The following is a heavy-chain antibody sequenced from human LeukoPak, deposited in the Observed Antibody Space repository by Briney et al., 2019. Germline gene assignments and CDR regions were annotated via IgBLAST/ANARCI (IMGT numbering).Heavy chain of an antibody. CDR2: ISGSGGST. CDR1: GFTFSSYA. D-gene: IGHD3-3*01. CDR3: AKVAEREYYDFWSGYSY. V-gene: IGHV3-23*01. Sequence: GGSLRLSCAASGFTFSSYAMSWVRQAPGKGLEWVSAISGSGGSTYYADSVKGRFTISRDNSKNTLYLQMNSLRAEDTAVYYCAKVAEREYYDFWSGYSYWGQGTLVTVSS. J-gene: IGHJ4*02.